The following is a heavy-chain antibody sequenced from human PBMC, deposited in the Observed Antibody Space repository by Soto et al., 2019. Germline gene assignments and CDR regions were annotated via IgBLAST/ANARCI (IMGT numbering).Heavy chain of an antibody. V-gene: IGHV1-69*13. CDR3: ARGYSGYDARYKTPYDYYGMDV. D-gene: IGHD5-12*01. CDR2: IIPIFGTA. Sequence: GASVKVSCKASGGTFSSYAISWVRQAPGQGLEWMGGIIPIFGTANYAQKFQGRVTITADESTSTAYMELSSLRSEDTAVYYCARGYSGYDARYKTPYDYYGMDVWGQXTTVTVSS. J-gene: IGHJ6*02. CDR1: GGTFSSYA.